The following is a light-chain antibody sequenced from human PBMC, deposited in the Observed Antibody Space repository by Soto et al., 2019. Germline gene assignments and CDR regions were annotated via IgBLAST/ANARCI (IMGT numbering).Light chain of an antibody. V-gene: IGKV1-39*01. J-gene: IGKJ5*01. CDR3: QQTYTTPEIT. Sequence: DIQMTQSPSSLSASVEDRVIITCRASQSISNHLNWYQQKPGKAPNLLMYGASYLKSGVPTRFSGSGSGTDFTLTISSLQPEDFAIYYCQQTYTTPEITFGQGTRLEIK. CDR2: GAS. CDR1: QSISNH.